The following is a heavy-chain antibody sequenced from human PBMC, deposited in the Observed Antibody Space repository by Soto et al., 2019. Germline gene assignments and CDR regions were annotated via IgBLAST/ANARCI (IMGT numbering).Heavy chain of an antibody. D-gene: IGHD3-10*01. V-gene: IGHV3-21*01. CDR2: ISSSSSYI. CDR1: GFTFSSYS. CDR3: ASGSGRPHNWFDP. J-gene: IGHJ5*02. Sequence: GGSLRLSCAASGFTFSSYSMNWVRQAPGKGLEWVSSISSSSSYIYYADSVKGRFTISRDNAKNSLYLQMNSLRAEDTAVYYCASGSGRPHNWFDPWGQGTLVTVS.